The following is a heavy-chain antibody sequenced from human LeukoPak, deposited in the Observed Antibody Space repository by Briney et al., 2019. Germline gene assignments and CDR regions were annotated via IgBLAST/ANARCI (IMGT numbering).Heavy chain of an antibody. V-gene: IGHV3-23*01. CDR1: GFTFSNYA. Sequence: GSLRLSCAASGFTFSNYAMAWVRQAPGKGLEWVSGLSGGGSNTFYTDSLKGRFTISRDNPKNTLYLQMNSLRADDTAVYYCATEKGDSPDYWGQGTLVTVSS. D-gene: IGHD3-16*01. CDR2: LSGGGSNT. CDR3: ATEKGDSPDY. J-gene: IGHJ4*02.